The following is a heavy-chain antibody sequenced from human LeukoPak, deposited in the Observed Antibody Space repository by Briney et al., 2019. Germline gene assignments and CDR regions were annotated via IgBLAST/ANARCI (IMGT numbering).Heavy chain of an antibody. V-gene: IGHV3-30*18. CDR1: GFTFSSYG. CDR3: AKDTSESYYSSHSEYFDY. CDR2: ISYDGSNK. D-gene: IGHD2-21*01. J-gene: IGHJ4*02. Sequence: EGSLRLSCAASGFTFSSYGMHWVRQAPGKGLEWVAVISYDGSNKYYADSVKGRFTISRDNSRSTLYLQLNSLRSEDTAVYYCAKDTSESYYSSHSEYFDYWGQGTLVTVSS.